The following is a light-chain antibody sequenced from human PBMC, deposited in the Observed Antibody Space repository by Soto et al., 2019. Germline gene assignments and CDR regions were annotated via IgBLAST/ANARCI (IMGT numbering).Light chain of an antibody. J-gene: IGKJ1*01. CDR3: QQYGSSPWT. CDR2: DAS. V-gene: IGKV3-20*01. CDR1: QSVSSSY. Sequence: EIVLTQSPGTLSLSPGERATLSCRASQSVSSSYLAWYQQKPGQAPRLLIYDASSRATGSPDRFSGSGSGTYFTLNISRLEPEDFAVYYCQQYGSSPWTFGQGPKVEIK.